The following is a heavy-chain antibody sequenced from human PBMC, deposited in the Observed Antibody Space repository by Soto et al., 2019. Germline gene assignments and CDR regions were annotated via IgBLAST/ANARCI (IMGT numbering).Heavy chain of an antibody. CDR1: GFILSDCA. Sequence: DVQLVESGGGLVQPGGSLRLSCATSGFILSDCAMNWVRQAPGKGLEWVSYISSSSSVIDYADSVKGRFTVSRDNARNSLYLQMNSLRAEDTAMYYCARDLSWGSNWYYYMDVWGKGTTVTVSS. CDR2: ISSSSSVI. V-gene: IGHV3-48*01. CDR3: ARDLSWGSNWYYYMDV. D-gene: IGHD7-27*01. J-gene: IGHJ6*03.